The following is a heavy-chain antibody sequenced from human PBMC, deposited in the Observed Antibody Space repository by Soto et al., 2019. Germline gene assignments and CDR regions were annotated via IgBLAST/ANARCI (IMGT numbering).Heavy chain of an antibody. V-gene: IGHV1-69*01. CDR2: IIPIFGTA. J-gene: IGHJ6*02. CDR1: GGTFSSHA. CDR3: ARDLASSEGHYYGMDV. Sequence: QVQLVQSGAEVKKPGSSVKVSCKASGGTFSSHAISWVRQAPGQGLEWLRGIIPIFGTANYAQKFQGTVTITADDSTSTAFLEVSSLRSEDTAVYYCARDLASSEGHYYGMDVWGQGTTVTVSS.